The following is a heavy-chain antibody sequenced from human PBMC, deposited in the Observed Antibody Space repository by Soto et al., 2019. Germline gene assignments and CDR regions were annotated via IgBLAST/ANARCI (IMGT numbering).Heavy chain of an antibody. J-gene: IGHJ1*01. CDR3: AKRRGIGSSH. V-gene: IGHV3-21*01. D-gene: IGHD6-6*01. Sequence: EVQLVESGGGLVKPGGSLRLSCAASGFTFSSYSMNWVRQAPGKGLEWVSYISSSSSYIYYADSVKGRFTISRDNAKNSRYLQMNSLRAEDTAVYYCAKRRGIGSSHWGQGTLVTVSS. CDR2: ISSSSSYI. CDR1: GFTFSSYS.